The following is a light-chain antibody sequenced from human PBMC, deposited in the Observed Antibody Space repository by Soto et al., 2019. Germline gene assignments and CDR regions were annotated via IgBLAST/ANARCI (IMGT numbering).Light chain of an antibody. CDR1: QGISSY. J-gene: IGKJ5*01. V-gene: IGKV1-9*01. Sequence: DIQLTQSPSFLSASVEDRVTITWRASQGISSYLAWYQQKPGKAPKLLMYAASTLQSGVPSRFSGSGSGTEFTLTISSLQPEDFATYFCQQLNIYPATFGQGTRLEIK. CDR2: AAS. CDR3: QQLNIYPAT.